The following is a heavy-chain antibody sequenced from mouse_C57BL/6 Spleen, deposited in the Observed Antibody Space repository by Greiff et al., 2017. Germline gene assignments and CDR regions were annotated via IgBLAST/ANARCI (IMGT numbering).Heavy chain of an antibody. CDR1: GYTFTSYW. D-gene: IGHD2-1*01. Sequence: QVQLQQPGAELVKPGASVKMSCKASGYTFTSYWITWVKQRPGQGLEWIGEIYPGSGSTNYNEKFKSKATLTVDTSSSTAYMQLSSLTSEDSAVYYCARKGGNYGYFDGWGTGTTVTVSS. V-gene: IGHV1-55*01. CDR2: IYPGSGST. J-gene: IGHJ1*03. CDR3: ARKGGNYGYFDG.